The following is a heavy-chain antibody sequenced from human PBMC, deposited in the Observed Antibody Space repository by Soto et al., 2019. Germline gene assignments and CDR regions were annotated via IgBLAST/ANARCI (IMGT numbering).Heavy chain of an antibody. V-gene: IGHV3-15*07. CDR2: IKSKTDGGTT. J-gene: IGHJ4*02. CDR3: TTDPSGLHYYGSGSPTNPEKN. D-gene: IGHD3-10*01. CDR1: GFTFSNAW. Sequence: PGGSLRLSCAASGFTFSNAWMNWVRQAPGKGLEWVGRIKSKTDGGTTDYAAPVKGRFTISRDDSKNTLYLQMNSLKNKNTAINYCTTDPSGLHYYGSGSPTNPEKNWGQGTLVTVSS.